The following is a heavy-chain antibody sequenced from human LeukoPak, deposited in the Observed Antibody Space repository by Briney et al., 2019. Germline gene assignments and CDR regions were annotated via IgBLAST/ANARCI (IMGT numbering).Heavy chain of an antibody. CDR1: GFTFSNYA. CDR3: AREGLVESDFDY. Sequence: PGGSLRLSCAASGFTFSNYAMSWVRQAPGKGLEWVAVISYDGSNKYYADSVKGRFTISRDNSKNTLYLQMNSLRAEDTAVYYCAREGLVESDFDYWGQGTLVTVSS. D-gene: IGHD2-15*01. J-gene: IGHJ4*02. V-gene: IGHV3-30-3*01. CDR2: ISYDGSNK.